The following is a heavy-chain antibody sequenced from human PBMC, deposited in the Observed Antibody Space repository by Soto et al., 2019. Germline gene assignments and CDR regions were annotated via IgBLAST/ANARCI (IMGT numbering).Heavy chain of an antibody. V-gene: IGHV3-23*01. D-gene: IGHD3-10*01. J-gene: IGHJ4*02. CDR1: GFTFSSYA. Sequence: EVQLLESGGGLVQPGGSLRLSCAASGFTFSSYAMSWVRQAPGKGLEWVSAISGSGGSTYYADSVKGRFAISRDNSKNTLYLQMNSLRAEDTAVYYCAKDPRGVMASDYWGQGTLVTVSS. CDR3: AKDPRGVMASDY. CDR2: ISGSGGST.